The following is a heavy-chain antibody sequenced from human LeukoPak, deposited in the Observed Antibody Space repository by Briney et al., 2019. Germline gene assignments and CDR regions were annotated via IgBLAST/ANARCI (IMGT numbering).Heavy chain of an antibody. D-gene: IGHD2-21*02. CDR3: AKDLGVPYCGGDCYSYYGMDV. V-gene: IGHV3-23*01. CDR2: ISGSGGST. J-gene: IGHJ6*02. Sequence: PGGSLRLSCAASGFTFSSYAMSWVRQAPGKGLEWVSAISGSGGSTYYADSVKGRFTIFRDNSKNTLYLQMSSLRAEDTAVYYCAKDLGVPYCGGDCYSYYGMDVWGQGTTVAVSS. CDR1: GFTFSSYA.